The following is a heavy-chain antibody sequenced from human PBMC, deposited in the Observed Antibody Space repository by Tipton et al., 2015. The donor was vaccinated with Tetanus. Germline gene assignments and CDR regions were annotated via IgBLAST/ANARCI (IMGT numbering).Heavy chain of an antibody. J-gene: IGHJ4*02. Sequence: TLSLTCAVYGGSFSGYYWSWIRQPPGKGLEWIGEINHSGSTNYNPSLKSRVTISVDTSKNQFSLKLSSVTAADTAVYYCARRRGLEYDYWGQGTLVTISS. CDR2: INHSGST. D-gene: IGHD1-1*01. V-gene: IGHV4-34*01. CDR3: ARRRGLEYDY. CDR1: GGSFSGYY.